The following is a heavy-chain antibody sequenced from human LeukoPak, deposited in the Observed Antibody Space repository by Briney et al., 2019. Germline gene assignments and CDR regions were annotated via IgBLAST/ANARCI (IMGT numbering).Heavy chain of an antibody. CDR2: INSDGINT. D-gene: IGHD3-22*01. CDR1: GFTFSNYW. V-gene: IGHV3-74*01. J-gene: IGHJ4*02. CDR3: ARVRHYDSSGYYDY. Sequence: QSGGSLRLSCAASGFTFSNYWMHWVRQAPGKGLVWVSRINSDGINTSYADSVKGRFTISRDNAKNSLYLQMNSLRAEDTALYYCARVRHYDSSGYYDYWGQGTLVTVSS.